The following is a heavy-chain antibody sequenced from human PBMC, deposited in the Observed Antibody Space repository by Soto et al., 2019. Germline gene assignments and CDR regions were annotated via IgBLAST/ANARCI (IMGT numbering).Heavy chain of an antibody. J-gene: IGHJ4*02. Sequence: QVQLVESGGGLVKPGGSLRLSCAASGFTFSDYYMSWIRQAPGKGLEWVSYLSNSGRTLYYADSMKGRFTISRDNAKNSLYLQMNSLRSEDTAVYYCARDLVAVSGGVYSSSSGGYFFDFWGQGTLVTVSS. V-gene: IGHV3-11*01. CDR3: ARDLVAVSGGVYSSSSGGYFFDF. CDR2: LSNSGRTL. D-gene: IGHD6-6*01. CDR1: GFTFSDYY.